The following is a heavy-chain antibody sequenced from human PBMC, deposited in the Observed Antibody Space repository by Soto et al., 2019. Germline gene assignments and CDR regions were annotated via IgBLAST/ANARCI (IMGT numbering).Heavy chain of an antibody. Sequence: QVQLVQSGAEVKKPGSSVKVSCKASGGTFSSYTISWVRQAPGQGLEWMGRIIPILGIANYAQKFQGRVTITAEKSTSKAYIELSSLRSEDTAVYYCARHLQHNWNDAYFAYWGQGTLVTVSS. D-gene: IGHD1-1*01. CDR3: ARHLQHNWNDAYFAY. V-gene: IGHV1-69*02. J-gene: IGHJ4*02. CDR2: IIPILGIA. CDR1: GGTFSSYT.